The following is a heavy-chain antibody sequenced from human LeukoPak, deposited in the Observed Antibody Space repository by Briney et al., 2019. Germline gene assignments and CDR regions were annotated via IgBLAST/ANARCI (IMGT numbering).Heavy chain of an antibody. J-gene: IGHJ4*02. V-gene: IGHV3-23*01. CDR3: ARGTNWSPLDFDY. Sequence: GGSLRLSCAASGFTFSSYAMGWVRQAPGKGLEWVSAVSGSGGTTHYADSVKGRFTISRDNAKNSLYLQMNSLRAEDTAVYFCARGTNWSPLDFDYWGQGTQVTVSS. CDR2: VSGSGGTT. CDR1: GFTFSSYA. D-gene: IGHD1-20*01.